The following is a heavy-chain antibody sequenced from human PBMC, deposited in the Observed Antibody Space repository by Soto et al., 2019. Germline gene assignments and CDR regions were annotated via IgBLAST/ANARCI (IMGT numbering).Heavy chain of an antibody. CDR2: IYYSGST. Sequence: SETLSLTCTVSGGSISSYYWSWIRQPPGKGLEWIGYIYYSGSTNYNPSLKSRVTISVDTSKNQFSLKLSSVTAADTAVYYCARELRYFDLGDNWFDPWGQGTLGTVSS. V-gene: IGHV4-59*01. J-gene: IGHJ5*02. CDR3: ARELRYFDLGDNWFDP. D-gene: IGHD3-9*01. CDR1: GGSISSYY.